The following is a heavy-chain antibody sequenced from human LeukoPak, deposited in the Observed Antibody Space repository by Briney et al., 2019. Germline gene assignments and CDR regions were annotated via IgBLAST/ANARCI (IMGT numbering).Heavy chain of an antibody. CDR3: ARESRYGDYVKY. J-gene: IGHJ4*02. CDR2: IYTSGST. Sequence: SETLSLTCTVSGGSISSYYWSWIRQPAGKGREWIGRIYTSGSTNYNPSLKSRVTMSVDTSKNQFSLKLSSVTAADTAVYYCARESRYGDYVKYWGQGTLVTVSS. V-gene: IGHV4-4*07. D-gene: IGHD4-17*01. CDR1: GGSISSYY.